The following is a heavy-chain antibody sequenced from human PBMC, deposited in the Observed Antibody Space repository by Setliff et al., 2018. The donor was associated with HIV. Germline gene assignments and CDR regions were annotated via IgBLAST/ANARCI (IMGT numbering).Heavy chain of an antibody. Sequence: PSETLSPTCAASGYSINSGFSRAWIRQPPGQGPQWIGSIYQSGSIYYNPSLQSRVTISVDSSKNQFSLNLFSVTAADTAVYYCARPRRVRSRAWYWFDIWGQGTLVTVSS. CDR3: ARPRRVRSRAWYWFDI. CDR1: GYSINSGFS. V-gene: IGHV4-38-2*01. CDR2: IYQSGSI. J-gene: IGHJ5*02. D-gene: IGHD6-19*01.